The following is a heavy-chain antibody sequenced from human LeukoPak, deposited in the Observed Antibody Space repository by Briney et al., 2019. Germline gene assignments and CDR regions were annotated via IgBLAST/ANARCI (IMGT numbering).Heavy chain of an antibody. J-gene: IGHJ4*02. CDR2: INTDGSST. CDR3: ATAVDGYNYFDY. V-gene: IGHV3-74*01. CDR1: GFTFSSYW. Sequence: GGSLRLSCAASGFTFSSYWMHWVRQAPGKGLVWVSRINTDGSSTTYADSVKGRFTISRDNAKNTLYLQMNSLRAEDTAVYYCATAVDGYNYFDYWGQGTLVTVSS. D-gene: IGHD5-24*01.